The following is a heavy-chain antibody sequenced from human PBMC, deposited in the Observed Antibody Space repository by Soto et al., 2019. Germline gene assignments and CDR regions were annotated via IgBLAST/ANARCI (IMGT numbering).Heavy chain of an antibody. CDR1: GYTFTSYD. CDR3: ARGQPWLGFYYYYYMAV. D-gene: IGHD6-19*01. CDR2: MNPNSGNT. Sequence: ASVKVSCKASGYTFTSYDINWVRQATGQGLEWMGWMNPNSGNTGYAQKFQGRVTMTRNTSISTAYMELSSLRSEDTAVYYCARGQPWLGFYYYYYMAVWGKGTTVTVSS. V-gene: IGHV1-8*01. J-gene: IGHJ6*03.